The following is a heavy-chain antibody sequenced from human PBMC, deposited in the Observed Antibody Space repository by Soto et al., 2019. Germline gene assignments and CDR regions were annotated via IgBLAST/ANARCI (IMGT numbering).Heavy chain of an antibody. CDR2: IIPKLGIT. CDR1: VGTFSDYN. D-gene: IGHD2-8*01. J-gene: IGHJ6*03. CDR3: AIVLGTRTTNFYHYMDV. Sequence: VQLVQSGAEVKRPGSSVKVSCKAPVGTFSDYNIAWVRQARGQGLEWMGRIIPKLGITNYAHKFQDRVRIPEDKATSTAYMELTRLRYGDTAVYFCAIVLGTRTTNFYHYMDVWCEGTSVTVS. V-gene: IGHV1-69*02.